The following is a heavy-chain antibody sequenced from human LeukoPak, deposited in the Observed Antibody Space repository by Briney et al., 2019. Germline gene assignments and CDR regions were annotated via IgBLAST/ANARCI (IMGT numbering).Heavy chain of an antibody. CDR3: ARVDSTYGYAGGNYFDS. Sequence: SETLSLTCSVSGDSITSGNYYWSWIRQPPGKGLEWIGEINHSRSVNYNPSLKSRVTISVDTSKNHFSLKLSSVTAADTAVYYCARVDSTYGYAGGNYFDSWGQGTLVTVSS. D-gene: IGHD5-18*01. J-gene: IGHJ4*02. CDR1: GDSITSGNYY. CDR2: INHSRSV. V-gene: IGHV4-39*02.